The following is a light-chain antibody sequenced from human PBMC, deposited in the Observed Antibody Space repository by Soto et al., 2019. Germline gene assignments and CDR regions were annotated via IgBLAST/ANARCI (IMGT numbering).Light chain of an antibody. CDR2: GAS. V-gene: IGKV3-15*01. CDR3: QQYNNWPRAT. Sequence: EIVMTQSPATLSVSPGERATLSCRASQSVGSNLAWYQQKPGQAPRLLIYGASTRATGIPARFSGSGSGTEFTLTISSLQSEDFAVYYCQQYNNWPRATFGQGTKVEIK. J-gene: IGKJ1*01. CDR1: QSVGSN.